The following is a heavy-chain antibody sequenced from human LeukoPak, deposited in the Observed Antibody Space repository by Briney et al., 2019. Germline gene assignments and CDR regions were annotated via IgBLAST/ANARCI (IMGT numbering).Heavy chain of an antibody. J-gene: IGHJ4*02. D-gene: IGHD1-26*01. CDR1: GFTFSSYG. Sequence: GGSLRLSCAASGFTFSSYGMHWVRQAPGKGLEWVAVIWYDGGNKYYADSVKGRFTISRDNSKNTLYLQMNSLRAEDTAVYYCARAQELLKGELDYWGQGTLVTVSS. V-gene: IGHV3-33*01. CDR3: ARAQELLKGELDY. CDR2: IWYDGGNK.